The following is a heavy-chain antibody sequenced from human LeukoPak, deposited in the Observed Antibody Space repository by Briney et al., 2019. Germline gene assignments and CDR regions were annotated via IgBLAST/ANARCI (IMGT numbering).Heavy chain of an antibody. Sequence: GGSLRPSCAASGFTVSNSYMSWVRQAPGKGLEWVSVIYSGDIGGYTYYSDSVKGRFTISRDNSKNTLNLQMNSLRDEDTAVYYCARDPNYYNYGMDVWGQGTMVTVSS. J-gene: IGHJ6*02. CDR3: ARDPNYYNYGMDV. CDR2: IYSGDIGGYT. CDR1: GFTVSNSY. V-gene: IGHV3-66*01.